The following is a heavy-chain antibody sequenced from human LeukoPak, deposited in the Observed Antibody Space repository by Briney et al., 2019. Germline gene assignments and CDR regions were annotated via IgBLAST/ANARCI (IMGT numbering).Heavy chain of an antibody. CDR2: IYYSGST. CDR1: GGSISSYY. D-gene: IGHD3-9*01. V-gene: IGHV4-59*01. Sequence: PSETLSLTCTVSGGSISSYYWSWIRQPPGKGLEWIGYIYYSGSTNYNPSLKSRVTISVDTSKNQLSLKLSSVTAADTAVYYCARLVGDILTGIFFDYWGQGALVTVSS. J-gene: IGHJ4*02. CDR3: ARLVGDILTGIFFDY.